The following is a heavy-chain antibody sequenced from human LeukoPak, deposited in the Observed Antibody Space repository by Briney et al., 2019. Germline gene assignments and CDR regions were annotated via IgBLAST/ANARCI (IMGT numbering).Heavy chain of an antibody. V-gene: IGHV3-20*01. J-gene: IGHJ3*02. CDR3: AREMATSDAFDI. CDR1: GFTFDDYG. D-gene: IGHD5-12*01. CDR2: INWNGGST. Sequence: GGSLRLSCAASGFTFDDYGMSWVRQAPGKGLEWDCGINWNGGSTGYADSVKGRFTISRDNAKNSLYLQMNSLSAEDTALYHCAREMATSDAFDIWGQGTMVTVSS.